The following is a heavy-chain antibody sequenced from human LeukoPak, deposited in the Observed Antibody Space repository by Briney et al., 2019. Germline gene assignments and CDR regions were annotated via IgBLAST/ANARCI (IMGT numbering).Heavy chain of an antibody. CDR2: IHNDGTMG. D-gene: IGHD1-14*01. V-gene: IGHV3-33*03. CDR1: GFTFSRVG. Sequence: LPGTSLRLSCVGSGFTFSRVGMQWVRQAPGKGLEWVAVIHNDGTMGQYADTVQGRFNISKDNSQDTLYLQMNSLRDDDTAVYYCAKEGEPFRGYPDVWGKGTTVIVSS. J-gene: IGHJ6*04. CDR3: AKEGEPFRGYPDV.